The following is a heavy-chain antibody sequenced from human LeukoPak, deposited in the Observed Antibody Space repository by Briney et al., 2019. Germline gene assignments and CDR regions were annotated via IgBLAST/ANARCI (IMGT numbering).Heavy chain of an antibody. J-gene: IGHJ4*02. CDR1: GFTFSAYW. CDR3: ARAYSYGLYYFDY. CDR2: INSDGSTT. Sequence: GGSLRLSCAASGFTFSAYWMHWVRQSPGKGLVWVSRINSDGSTTSYADSVKGRFTISRDNSKNTLYLQMNSLRAEDTAVYYCARAYSYGLYYFDYWGQGTLVTVSS. D-gene: IGHD5-18*01. V-gene: IGHV3-74*01.